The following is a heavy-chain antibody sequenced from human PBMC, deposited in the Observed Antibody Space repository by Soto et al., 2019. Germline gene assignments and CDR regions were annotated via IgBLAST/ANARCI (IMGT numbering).Heavy chain of an antibody. J-gene: IGHJ4*02. CDR3: PKSLDYDDLDY. CDR2: VSFDGSTR. Sequence: QVQLVESGGGVVQPGRSLRLSCAGSGFSFSNFGLHWVRQAPGKGLEWLAVVSFDGSTRYYAASVKGRFSISRDNSQKTLYLQMAGLTADDEAIYYCPKSLDYDDLDYWGQGTLVTVSS. CDR1: GFSFSNFG. V-gene: IGHV3-30*18. D-gene: IGHD3-16*01.